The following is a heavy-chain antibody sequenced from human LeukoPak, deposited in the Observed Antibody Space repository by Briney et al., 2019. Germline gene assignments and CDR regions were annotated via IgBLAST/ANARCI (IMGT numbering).Heavy chain of an antibody. CDR2: INHSGST. J-gene: IGHJ5*02. CDR3: ASAIGPLRIDP. CDR1: GGSFSGYY. D-gene: IGHD2/OR15-2a*01. Sequence: PSETLSLTCAVYGGSFSGYYWSWIRQPPGKGLEWIGEINHSGSTNYNPSLKSRVTISVDTSKNQFSLKLSSVTAADTAVYYCASAIGPLRIDPWGQGTLVTVSS. V-gene: IGHV4-34*01.